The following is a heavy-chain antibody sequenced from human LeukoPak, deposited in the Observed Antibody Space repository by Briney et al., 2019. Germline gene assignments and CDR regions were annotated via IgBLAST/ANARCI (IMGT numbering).Heavy chain of an antibody. Sequence: PSETLSLTCSVSGDSISSRTYYCTWIRQHPEKGLEWIGYIWNSGSTNYNPALKSRVTISVDTSKNQFSPKLTSVTAADTAIYYCARDVSSMFPNWFDPWGQGILVIVSS. V-gene: IGHV4-31*03. CDR3: ARDVSSMFPNWFDP. J-gene: IGHJ5*02. D-gene: IGHD6-6*01. CDR1: GDSISSRTYY. CDR2: IWNSGST.